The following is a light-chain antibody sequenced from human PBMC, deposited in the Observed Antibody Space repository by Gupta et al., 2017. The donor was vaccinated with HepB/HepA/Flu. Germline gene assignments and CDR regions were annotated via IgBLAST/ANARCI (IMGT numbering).Light chain of an antibody. CDR1: ALPKQY. V-gene: IGLV3-25*03. J-gene: IGLJ2*01. CDR2: TDS. Sequence: ELTQPPSVSMSPGQTARITCSGDALPKQYAYWYHQKPGQAPVLVIYTDSERPSGIPERFSGSSSGTTVTLTLRGGQAEDEADYYCQSADSSGVFGGGTKLTVL. CDR3: QSADSSGV.